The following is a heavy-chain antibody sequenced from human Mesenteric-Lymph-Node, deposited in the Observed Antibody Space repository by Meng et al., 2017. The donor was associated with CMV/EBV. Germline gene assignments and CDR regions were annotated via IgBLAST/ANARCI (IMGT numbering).Heavy chain of an antibody. CDR2: IWYDGSNK. CDR3: AKDLYGMDV. J-gene: IGHJ6*02. V-gene: IGHV3-33*06. CDR1: GFTFTDFA. Sequence: GGSLRLSCAASGFTFTDFAMHWVRQAPGKGLEWVAVIWYDGSNKYYADSVKGRFTISRDNSKNTLYLQMNSLRAEDTAVYYCAKDLYGMDVWGQGTTVTVSS.